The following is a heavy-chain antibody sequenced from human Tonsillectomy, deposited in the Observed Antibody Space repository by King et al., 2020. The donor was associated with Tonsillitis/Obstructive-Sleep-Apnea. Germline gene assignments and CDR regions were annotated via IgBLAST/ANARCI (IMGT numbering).Heavy chain of an antibody. J-gene: IGHJ4*02. CDR3: ARTRHLLSPFDY. CDR1: GYTFTSYS. Sequence: QVQLVESGAEVKKPGASVKVSCRASGYTFTSYSMHWVRQAPGQGLEWMGIINPSGGSTSYAQKFQGRVTMTRDTSTSTVYMELSSLRSEDTAVYSCARTRHLLSPFDYWGQGTLVTVSS. D-gene: IGHD2-2*01. V-gene: IGHV1-46*01. CDR2: INPSGGST.